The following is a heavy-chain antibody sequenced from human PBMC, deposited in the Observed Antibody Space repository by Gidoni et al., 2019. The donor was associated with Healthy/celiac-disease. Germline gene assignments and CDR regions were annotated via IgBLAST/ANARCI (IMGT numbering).Heavy chain of an antibody. V-gene: IGHV3-15*07. D-gene: IGHD5-18*01. J-gene: IGHJ6*02. CDR1: GFTFSNAW. CDR3: TTTATVRDSRGWIQLWGGYYYYYYGMDV. CDR2: IKSKTDGGTT. Sequence: EVQLVESGGGLVKPGGSLRLSCAASGFTFSNAWMNWVRQAPGKGLEWVGRIKSKTDGGTTDYAAPVKGRFTISRDDSKNTLYLQMNSLKTEDTAVYYCTTTATVRDSRGWIQLWGGYYYYYYGMDVWGQGTTVTVSS.